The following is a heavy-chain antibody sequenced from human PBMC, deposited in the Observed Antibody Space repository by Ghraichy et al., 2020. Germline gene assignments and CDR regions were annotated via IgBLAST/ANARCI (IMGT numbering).Heavy chain of an antibody. CDR3: TRQSSGWPGE. CDR2: IRRKANSYAT. J-gene: IGHJ4*02. Sequence: GGSLRLSCAASGFTFSGSAMHWVRQASGKGLEWVGRIRRKANSYATAYAASVKGRFTISRDDSKNTAYLQMNSLKTEDTAVYYCTRQSSGWPGEWGQGTLVTVSS. V-gene: IGHV3-73*01. D-gene: IGHD6-19*01. CDR1: GFTFSGSA.